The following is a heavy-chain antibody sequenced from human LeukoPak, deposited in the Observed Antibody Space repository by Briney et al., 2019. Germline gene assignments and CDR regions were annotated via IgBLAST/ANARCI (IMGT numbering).Heavy chain of an antibody. V-gene: IGHV4-4*02. J-gene: IGHJ4*02. CDR3: ARTLGPYYDSNGYDY. CDR2: IYHSGST. CDR1: GGSISSSNW. Sequence: PSGTLSLTCAVSGGSISSSNWWSWVRQPPGKGLEWIGEIYHSGSTNYNPSLKSRVTISVDKSKNQFSLKLSSVTAADTAVYYCARTLGPYYDSNGYDYWGQGTLVTVSS. D-gene: IGHD3-22*01.